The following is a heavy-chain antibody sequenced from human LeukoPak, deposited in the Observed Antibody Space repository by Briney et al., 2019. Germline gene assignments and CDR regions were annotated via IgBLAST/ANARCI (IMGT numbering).Heavy chain of an antibody. CDR3: TRYNNDHFDY. D-gene: IGHD1-14*01. CDR2: IAYDGSRA. J-gene: IGHJ4*02. V-gene: IGHV3-33*01. Sequence: GGSLRLSCAGSGFTFGGYGMHWFRQTPGKGLEWVAVIAYDGSRAFYADSVKGRFTISRDNSRNTMSVQMDDLRAEDSAVYYCTRYNNDHFDYWGQGTLVTVSS. CDR1: GFTFGGYG.